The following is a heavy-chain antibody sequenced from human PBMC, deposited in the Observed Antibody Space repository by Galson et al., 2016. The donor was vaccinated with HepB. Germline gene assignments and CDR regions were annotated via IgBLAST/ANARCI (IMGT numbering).Heavy chain of an antibody. V-gene: IGHV2-5*02. J-gene: IGHJ5*02. D-gene: IGHD2-2*02. Sequence: PAPVQPTQTLTLTCTFSGFSLRTSGVGVGWIRQPPGTALEWLALIYLDDDKHYSPSQNTRLSITKDTSENQVVLTMTNMDPVDTATYYCTHSYPGYCGSTSCYTSGWFDPWGQGTLVTVSS. CDR1: GFSLRTSGVG. CDR2: IYLDDDK. CDR3: THSYPGYCGSTSCYTSGWFDP.